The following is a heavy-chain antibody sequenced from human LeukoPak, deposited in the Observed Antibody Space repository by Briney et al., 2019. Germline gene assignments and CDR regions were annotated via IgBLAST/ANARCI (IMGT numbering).Heavy chain of an antibody. CDR1: GFTFSSYA. CDR2: ISYDGSNK. Sequence: GGSLRLSCAASGFTFSSYAMHWVRQAPGKGLEWVAVISYDGSNKYYADSVKGRFTISRDNSKNTLYLQMNSLRAEDTAVYYCARVIYCNSTSCYVDPYYYYYYMDVWGKGTTVTVSS. CDR3: ARVIYCNSTSCYVDPYYYYYYMDV. J-gene: IGHJ6*03. V-gene: IGHV3-30-3*01. D-gene: IGHD2-2*01.